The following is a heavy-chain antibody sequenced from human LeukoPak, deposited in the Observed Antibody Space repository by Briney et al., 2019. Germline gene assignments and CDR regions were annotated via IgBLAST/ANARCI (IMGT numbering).Heavy chain of an antibody. V-gene: IGHV3-30*04. J-gene: IGHJ5*02. CDR3: ARDVDTSSHSSQLDP. Sequence: PGGSLRLSCAASGFTFSSYAMHWVRQAPGKGPEWVAVISYDGSNKYYADSVKGRFTISKDSSKNTVYLQMNSLRDEDAAVYYCARDVDTSSHSSQLDPWGQGTLVTVSS. CDR2: ISYDGSNK. CDR1: GFTFSSYA. D-gene: IGHD5-18*01.